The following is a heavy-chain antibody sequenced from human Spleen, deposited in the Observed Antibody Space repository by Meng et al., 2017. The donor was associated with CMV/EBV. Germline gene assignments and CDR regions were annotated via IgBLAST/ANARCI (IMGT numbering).Heavy chain of an antibody. D-gene: IGHD1-26*01. V-gene: IGHV3-11*01. CDR3: ARRDLKVVTAAIVGAYDS. J-gene: IGHJ4*02. Sequence: TFSDYDMDWIRQTPGKGLEWVSDISSSGSRTNYAKSVKGRFTISRDNAKNSLYLQMNSLRAEDTAVYFCARRDLKVVTAAIVGAYDSWGQGTLVTVSS. CDR2: ISSSGSRT. CDR1: TFSDYD.